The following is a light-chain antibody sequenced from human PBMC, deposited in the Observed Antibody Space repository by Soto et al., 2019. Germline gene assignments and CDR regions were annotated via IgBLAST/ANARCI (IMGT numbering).Light chain of an antibody. CDR3: QQYGSSFWT. J-gene: IGKJ1*01. V-gene: IGKV3-20*01. Sequence: EIVLTQSTGTLSLSPGERATLSCRASQSVSSSYLAWYQQKPGQAPRLLIYGASSRATGIPDRFSGSGSGTDFTLTISRLEPEDFAVYYCQQYGSSFWTFGQGTKVDI. CDR1: QSVSSSY. CDR2: GAS.